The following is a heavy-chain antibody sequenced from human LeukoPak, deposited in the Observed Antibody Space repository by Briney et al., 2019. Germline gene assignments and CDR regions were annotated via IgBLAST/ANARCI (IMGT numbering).Heavy chain of an antibody. D-gene: IGHD3-16*01. Sequence: ASVKVACKASGYKFRSYDIIWVRQAPGQGLECMGWISPDNGYTNSAHKIQGRVTMTADTSTSTAYMELRSLRSDDTAVYYCARYNGYDWGYLDYWGQGTLVTVSS. V-gene: IGHV1-18*01. CDR1: GYKFRSYD. CDR2: ISPDNGYT. J-gene: IGHJ4*02. CDR3: ARYNGYDWGYLDY.